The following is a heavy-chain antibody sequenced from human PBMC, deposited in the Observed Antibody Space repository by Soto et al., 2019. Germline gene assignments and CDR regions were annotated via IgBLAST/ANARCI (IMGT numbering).Heavy chain of an antibody. CDR2: IYHSGST. Sequence: QVQLQESGPGLVKPSGTLSLTCAVSGGSISSSNWWSWVRQPPGKGLEWIGKIYHSGSTNYNPSLKSRVTISVDKSKIHFSLELSSVTAAYTAVYYCARHPESGGFSFDYWGQGTLVTVSS. CDR3: ARHPESGGFSFDY. V-gene: IGHV4-4*02. D-gene: IGHD1-26*01. J-gene: IGHJ4*02. CDR1: GGSISSSNW.